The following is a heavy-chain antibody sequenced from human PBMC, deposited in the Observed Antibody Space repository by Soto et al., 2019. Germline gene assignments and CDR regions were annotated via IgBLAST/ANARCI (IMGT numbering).Heavy chain of an antibody. CDR2: INHSGST. D-gene: IGHD2-8*02. CDR1: GGSFSGYY. J-gene: IGHJ4*02. V-gene: IGHV4-34*01. CDR3: ARDKITGLFGY. Sequence: QVQLQQWGAGLLKPSETLSLTCAVYGGSFSGYYWPWIRQPPGTGLEWIGEINHSGSTNYNPSLKSRVAISVDTSKNQFSLKLTSVTAADTAVYYCARDKITGLFGYWGQGTLVTVSS.